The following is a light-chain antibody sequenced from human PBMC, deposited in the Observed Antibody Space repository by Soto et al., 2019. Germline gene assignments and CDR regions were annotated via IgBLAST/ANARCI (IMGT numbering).Light chain of an antibody. CDR1: QSVRSN. CDR3: QQYNNWPPWT. Sequence: EIVLTQSPVTLSVSPGERATLSCRASQSVRSNLAWYQQKPGQAPRLLMYDASTRATGIPARFSGSGSGTEFTLTISSLQSEDFAVYYCQQYNNWPPWTFG. J-gene: IGKJ1*01. V-gene: IGKV3-15*01. CDR2: DAS.